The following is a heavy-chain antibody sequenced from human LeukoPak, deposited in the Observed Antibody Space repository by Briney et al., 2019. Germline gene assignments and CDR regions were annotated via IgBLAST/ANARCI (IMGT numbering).Heavy chain of an antibody. V-gene: IGHV3-23*03. CDR3: AREVFSGGWFQFDP. CDR2: IYPSGST. D-gene: IGHD6-19*01. CDR1: GFTFSSYA. J-gene: IGHJ5*02. Sequence: TGGSLRLSCAASGFTFSSYAMSWVRQAPGKGLEWVSVIYPSGSTHYGDAVKGRFTISRDNFKSAVFLEMSSVTDEDTAVYYCAREVFSGGWFQFDPWGQGTLVTVSS.